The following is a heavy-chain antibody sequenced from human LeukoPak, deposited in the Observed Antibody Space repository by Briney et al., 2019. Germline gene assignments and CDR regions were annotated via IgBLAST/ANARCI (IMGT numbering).Heavy chain of an antibody. CDR3: ARDTAAAGTNWFDP. V-gene: IGHV4-59*11. Sequence: SETLSLTCTVSGGSISSHYWSWIRQPPGKGLEWIGYICYSGSTNYNPSLTSRVIMSVDTSKNQFSLKLSSVTAADTAVYYWARDTAAAGTNWFDPWGQGTLVTVSS. J-gene: IGHJ5*02. D-gene: IGHD6-13*01. CDR2: ICYSGST. CDR1: GGSISSHY.